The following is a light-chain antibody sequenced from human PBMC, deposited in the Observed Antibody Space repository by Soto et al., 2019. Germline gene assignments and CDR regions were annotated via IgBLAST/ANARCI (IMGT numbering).Light chain of an antibody. CDR3: QQYGSSRWT. Sequence: EIVLTQSPGTLSLSPGERATLSCRASQSVFSNYFAWYQQNPGQPPMLLIHGASSMATGIPDRFSGSGSGTDFTLTISRLEPEDFAVYYCQQYGSSRWTFGQGTKVEIK. V-gene: IGKV3-20*01. CDR2: GAS. J-gene: IGKJ1*01. CDR1: QSVFSNY.